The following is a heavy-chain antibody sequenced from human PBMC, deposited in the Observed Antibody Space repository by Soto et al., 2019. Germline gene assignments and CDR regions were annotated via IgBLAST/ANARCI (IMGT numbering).Heavy chain of an antibody. D-gene: IGHD6-13*01. V-gene: IGHV3-23*01. CDR3: AKDNLIAAAPYFLPDALDI. CDR2: ISGSGGST. Sequence: EVQLLESGGGLVQPGGSLRLSCAASGFTFSSYAMSWVRQAPGKGLEWVSAISGSGGSTYYADSVKGRFTISRDNSKNTLYLQMNSLRAEDTAVYYCAKDNLIAAAPYFLPDALDIWGQGTMVTVSS. CDR1: GFTFSSYA. J-gene: IGHJ3*02.